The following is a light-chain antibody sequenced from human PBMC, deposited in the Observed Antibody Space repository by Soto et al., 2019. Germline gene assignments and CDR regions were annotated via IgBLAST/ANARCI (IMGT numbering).Light chain of an antibody. CDR3: QQYGSSIFT. V-gene: IGKV3-20*01. J-gene: IGKJ3*01. CDR2: GAS. Sequence: EIVLTQPPGTLSLSPGERATLSCRSSQSVSSSYLAWYQQKPGQAPRLLIYGASSRATGIPDRFSGSGSGTDFTLTISRLGPEDFAVYYCQQYGSSIFTFGTGTKVDI. CDR1: QSVSSSY.